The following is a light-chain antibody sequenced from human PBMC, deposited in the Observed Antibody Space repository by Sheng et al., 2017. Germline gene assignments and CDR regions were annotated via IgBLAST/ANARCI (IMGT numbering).Light chain of an antibody. CDR3: QQSYSTPWT. Sequence: DIQMTQSPSTLSASVGDRVTITCRASQSISSWLAWYQQKPGKAPKILIYKASILESGVPSRFSGSGSGTEFTLTISSLQPDDSATYYCQQSYSTPWTFGQGTKVEIK. CDR1: QSISSW. CDR2: KAS. V-gene: IGKV1-5*03. J-gene: IGKJ1*01.